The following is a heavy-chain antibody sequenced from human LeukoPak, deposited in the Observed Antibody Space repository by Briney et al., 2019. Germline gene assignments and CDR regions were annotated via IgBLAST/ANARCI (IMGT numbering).Heavy chain of an antibody. Sequence: PGGSLRLSCAASGFTFSSYGMHWVRQAPGKGLEWVAVIWYDGSNKYYADSVKGRFTISRDNSKNTLYLQMNSLGAEDTAVYYCAKEGTYDSSGYYFDYWGQGTLVTVSS. CDR2: IWYDGSNK. CDR3: AKEGTYDSSGYYFDY. J-gene: IGHJ4*02. V-gene: IGHV3-33*06. CDR1: GFTFSSYG. D-gene: IGHD3-22*01.